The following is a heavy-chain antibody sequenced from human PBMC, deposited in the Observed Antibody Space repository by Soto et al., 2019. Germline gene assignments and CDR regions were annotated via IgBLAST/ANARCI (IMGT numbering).Heavy chain of an antibody. CDR3: TRGIMANVDYYYGMDV. J-gene: IGHJ6*02. CDR2: IRSKAYGGTT. CDR1: GFTFGDYA. D-gene: IGHD5-12*01. Sequence: EVQLVESGGGLVKPGRSLRLSCTASGFTFGDYAMSWFRQAPGKGLEGVGFIRSKAYGGTTEYAASVKGRFTISRDDSKSIAYLQMNSLKTEDTAVYYCTRGIMANVDYYYGMDVWGQGTTVTVSS. V-gene: IGHV3-49*05.